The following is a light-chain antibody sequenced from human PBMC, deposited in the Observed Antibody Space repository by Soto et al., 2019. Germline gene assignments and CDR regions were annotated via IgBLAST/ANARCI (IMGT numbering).Light chain of an antibody. CDR3: QQYYSLPYT. CDR1: QGIYKD. CDR2: ATS. V-gene: IGKV1-33*01. Sequence: DIQMTQSPSSLSASVGDRVTITCQASQGIYKDLNWYQQKPGKAPKLLIYATSNLGTGVPSRFSGSTSETDLTFTISTLQPEDIATYYCQQYYSLPYTFGQGTKLQI. J-gene: IGKJ2*01.